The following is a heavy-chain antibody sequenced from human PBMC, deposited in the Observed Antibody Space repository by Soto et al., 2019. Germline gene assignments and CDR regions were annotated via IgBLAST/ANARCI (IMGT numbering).Heavy chain of an antibody. CDR1: GGSVSSNSAA. V-gene: IGHV6-1*01. Sequence: SQTLSLTCAISGGSVSSNSAAWNWIRQSPSRGLEWLGRTYYRSKWYNDYAVSVKSRITINPDTSKNQFSLQMNSLRVEDTAVYYCATWRFGELGDGMDVWGQGTTVTVSS. CDR2: TYYRSKWYN. CDR3: ATWRFGELGDGMDV. D-gene: IGHD3-10*01. J-gene: IGHJ6*02.